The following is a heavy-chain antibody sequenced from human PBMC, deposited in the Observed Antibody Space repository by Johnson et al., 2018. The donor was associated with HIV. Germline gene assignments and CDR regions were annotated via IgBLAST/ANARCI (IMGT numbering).Heavy chain of an antibody. Sequence: QVQLVESGGGVVQPERSLRLSCAASGFTFSDYYMTWIRQAPGKGLEWLSFISSSGDIIRYADSVKGRFTISRDNAKNSLNLQMNSLRDEDTAVYYCASPLYGDYDPIAFDIWGQGTMVTVSS. CDR2: ISSSGDII. CDR1: GFTFSDYY. J-gene: IGHJ3*02. V-gene: IGHV3-11*04. D-gene: IGHD4-17*01. CDR3: ASPLYGDYDPIAFDI.